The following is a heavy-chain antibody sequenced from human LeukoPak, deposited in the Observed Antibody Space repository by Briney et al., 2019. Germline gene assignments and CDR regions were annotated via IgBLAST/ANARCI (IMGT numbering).Heavy chain of an antibody. CDR2: ISSSSSYI. CDR3: AKDIGRWLISAGFDY. J-gene: IGHJ4*02. Sequence: GGSLRLSCAASGFTFSSYSMNWVRQAPGKGLEWVSSISSSSSYIYYADSVKGRFTISRDKAKNSLYLQMNSLRAEDTALYYCAKDIGRWLISAGFDYWGQGTLVTVSS. CDR1: GFTFSSYS. D-gene: IGHD6-19*01. V-gene: IGHV3-21*04.